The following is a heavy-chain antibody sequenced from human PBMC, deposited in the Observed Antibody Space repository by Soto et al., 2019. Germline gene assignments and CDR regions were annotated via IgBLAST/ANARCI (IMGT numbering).Heavy chain of an antibody. V-gene: IGHV4-34*01. CDR1: GGSFSGYY. CDR2: INHSGST. Sequence: SETLSLTCAVYGGSFSGYYWSWIRQPPGKGLEWIGEINHSGSTNYNPSLKSRVTISVDTSKNQFSLKLSSVTAADTAVYYCARQSRSYDSSGYPDYWGQGTLVTVSS. D-gene: IGHD3-22*01. CDR3: ARQSRSYDSSGYPDY. J-gene: IGHJ4*02.